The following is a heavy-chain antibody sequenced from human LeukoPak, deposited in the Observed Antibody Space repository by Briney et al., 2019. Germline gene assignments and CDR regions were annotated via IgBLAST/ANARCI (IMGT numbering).Heavy chain of an antibody. CDR1: GFTFSTYE. Sequence: PGGSLRLSCAASGFTFSTYEMNWVRQAPGKGLVWVSRINTDGSITTYADSVKGRFIISRDNAKNTLYLQMNSLKVEDTAVYYCVRARVGTYYDYWGQLTLVTVSS. CDR2: INTDGSIT. V-gene: IGHV3-74*01. CDR3: VRARVGTYYDY. D-gene: IGHD1-26*01. J-gene: IGHJ4*01.